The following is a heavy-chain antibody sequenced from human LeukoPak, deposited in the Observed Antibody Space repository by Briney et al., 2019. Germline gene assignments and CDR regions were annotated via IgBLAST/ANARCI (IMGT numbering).Heavy chain of an antibody. CDR3: ARKLGIAVGDYYYYGLDV. Sequence: SDTLSLTCTVSGGSVNSGDSFWGWIRQPPGKGLEWIGNIYYSGSTNYNPSLQSRFTVSIDTSKNQFSLKVRSVTPADTAVYYCARKLGIAVGDYYYYGLDVWGQGTTVTVSS. D-gene: IGHD6-19*01. V-gene: IGHV4-61*08. J-gene: IGHJ6*02. CDR1: GGSVNSGDSF. CDR2: IYYSGST.